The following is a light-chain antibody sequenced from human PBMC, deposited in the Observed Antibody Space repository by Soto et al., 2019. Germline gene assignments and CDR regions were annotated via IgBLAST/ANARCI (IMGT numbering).Light chain of an antibody. Sequence: EIVLTQSPGTLSLSPGEGASLSCRASQSVRNNYLAWYQQKPGQAPRLLIFVESSRATVIPDRFSGSGSGTDFTLTISRLESEDFAVYYCQRDGSSPPHTFGQGTRLEIK. V-gene: IGKV3-20*01. CDR3: QRDGSSPPHT. CDR1: QSVRNNY. CDR2: VES. J-gene: IGKJ2*01.